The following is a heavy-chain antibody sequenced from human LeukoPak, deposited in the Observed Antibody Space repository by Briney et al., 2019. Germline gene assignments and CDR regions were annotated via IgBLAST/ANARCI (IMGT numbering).Heavy chain of an antibody. J-gene: IGHJ6*03. Sequence: WASVKVSCKASGYIFTGYYMHWVRQAPGQGLEWMGWINPNSGGTNYAQKFQGRVTMTRDTSISTAYMELSRLRSDDTAVYYCARDRGYSGYDPYYYYMDVWGKGTTVTISS. V-gene: IGHV1-2*02. CDR1: GYIFTGYY. D-gene: IGHD5-12*01. CDR2: INPNSGGT. CDR3: ARDRGYSGYDPYYYYMDV.